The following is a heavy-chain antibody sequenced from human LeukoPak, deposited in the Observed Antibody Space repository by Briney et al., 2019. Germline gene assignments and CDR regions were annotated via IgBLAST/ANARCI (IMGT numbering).Heavy chain of an antibody. CDR3: AREAKAGGYYDSSVDY. V-gene: IGHV3-66*02. D-gene: IGHD3-22*01. Sequence: GGSLRLSCAASGLTFSSNYMSWVRQAPGKGLEWVSVIYSGGSTYYSDSVKGRFTISRDNSKNTLYLQMNSLRAEDTAVYYCAREAKAGGYYDSSVDYWGQGTLVTVSS. CDR2: IYSGGST. J-gene: IGHJ4*02. CDR1: GLTFSSNY.